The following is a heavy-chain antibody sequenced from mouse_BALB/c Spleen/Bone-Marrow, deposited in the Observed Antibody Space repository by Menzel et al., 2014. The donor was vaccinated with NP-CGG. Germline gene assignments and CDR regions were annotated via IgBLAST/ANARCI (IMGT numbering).Heavy chain of an antibody. J-gene: IGHJ4*01. CDR3: ASYGSSYYAMDY. D-gene: IGHD1-1*01. V-gene: IGHV1-67*01. Sequence: QVHVKQSGPELVRPGASVKISCKGSGYTFTDYAMHWVKQSHAKSLEWIGVISTYSGNTNYNQKFKGKATMTVDKSSSTADMALARLASEDSSIYYCASYGSSYYAMDYWGQGTSVTDSS. CDR1: GYTFTDYA. CDR2: ISTYSGNT.